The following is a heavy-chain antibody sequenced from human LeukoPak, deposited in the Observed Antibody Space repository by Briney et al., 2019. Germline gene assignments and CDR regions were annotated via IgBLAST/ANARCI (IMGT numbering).Heavy chain of an antibody. Sequence: LSLACTVSGGSISNHYWTWIRQPPGKGLEWIAYIRSGGTTVYYADSVKGRFTISRDDAKNSLFLQMNSLRPEDTAVYHCATVYFRPYWGQGTLVTVSS. CDR1: GGSISNHY. J-gene: IGHJ4*02. D-gene: IGHD2/OR15-2a*01. CDR3: ATVYFRPY. CDR2: IRSGGTTV. V-gene: IGHV3-11*01.